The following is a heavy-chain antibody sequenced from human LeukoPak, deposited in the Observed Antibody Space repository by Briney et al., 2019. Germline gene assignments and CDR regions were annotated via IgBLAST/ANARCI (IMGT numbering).Heavy chain of an antibody. CDR1: GFTFSTYA. D-gene: IGHD2-15*01. J-gene: IGHJ4*02. CDR2: ISGSGGTT. CDR3: AKSIGGVVVVAADY. V-gene: IGHV3-23*01. Sequence: QPGGSLRLSCAASGFTFSTYAMTWVRQAPGKGLEWVSVISGSGGTTYYADSVKGRFTLSRDNSKNIVFLQMNSLRAEDTAVYYCAKSIGGVVVVAADYWGQGTLVTVSS.